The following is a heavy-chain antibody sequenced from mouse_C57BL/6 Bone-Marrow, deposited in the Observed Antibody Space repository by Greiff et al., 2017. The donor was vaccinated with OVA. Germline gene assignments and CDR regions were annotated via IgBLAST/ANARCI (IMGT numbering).Heavy chain of an antibody. J-gene: IGHJ4*01. CDR2: IYPGNSDT. D-gene: IGHD2-4*01. V-gene: IGHV1-5*01. CDR1: GYTFTSYW. CDR3: TRGNDYDDYAMDY. Sequence: EVQLQQSGTVLARPGASVMMSCKTSGYTFTSYWMHWVKQRPGQGLEWIGAIYPGNSDTSYNQKFKGKAKLTAVTSASTAYMELSSLTNEDSAVYYCTRGNDYDDYAMDYWGQGTSVTVSS.